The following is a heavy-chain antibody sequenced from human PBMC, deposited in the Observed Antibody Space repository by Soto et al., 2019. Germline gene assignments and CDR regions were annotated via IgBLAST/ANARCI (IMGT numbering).Heavy chain of an antibody. CDR1: GGSISSGGYY. CDR3: ARGSPDGSFYY. V-gene: IGHV4-31*03. D-gene: IGHD5-12*01. J-gene: IGHJ4*02. Sequence: SETLSLTCTVSGGSISSGGYYWSWIRQHPGKGLEWIGYIYYSGSTYYNPSLKSRVTISVDTSKNQFSLKLSSVTAADTAGYYCARGSPDGSFYYWSQGTLVTVSS. CDR2: IYYSGST.